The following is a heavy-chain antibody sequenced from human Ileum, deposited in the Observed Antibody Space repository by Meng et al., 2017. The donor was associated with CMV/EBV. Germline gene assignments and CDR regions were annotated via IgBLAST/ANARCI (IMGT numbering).Heavy chain of an antibody. CDR2: INYRGTT. CDR1: GGSISSGDYY. Sequence: QGQLTESGPGLVKPSQTLSLTCTVSGGSISSGDYYWSWIREPPGKGLEWIGYINYRGTTYYNPSLKSRLTISVDTSNNQFSLILSSVTAADTALYYCARAISGHYYVPWGQGTLVTVSS. V-gene: IGHV4-30-4*08. D-gene: IGHD3-22*01. CDR3: ARAISGHYYVP. J-gene: IGHJ1*01.